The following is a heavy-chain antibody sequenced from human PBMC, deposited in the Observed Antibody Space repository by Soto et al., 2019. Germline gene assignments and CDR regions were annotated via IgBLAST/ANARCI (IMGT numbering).Heavy chain of an antibody. D-gene: IGHD1-26*01. V-gene: IGHV3-30*18. CDR2: ISNDGRKK. J-gene: IGHJ4*02. Sequence: QVQLVEVGGGAVQPGRSLRLSCAASGFTFSKFAMHWVRQAPGKGLEWVAVISNDGRKKYYADSVTGRFTISRENSNNTLSLQMNSLSLEDTAVYYCAKDISSYSGGYTYYFDYWGQGTLVTVSS. CDR1: GFTFSKFA. CDR3: AKDISSYSGGYTYYFDY.